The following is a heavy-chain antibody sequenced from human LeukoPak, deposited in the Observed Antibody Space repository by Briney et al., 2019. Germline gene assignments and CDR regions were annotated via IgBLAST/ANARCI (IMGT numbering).Heavy chain of an antibody. CDR3: LISFYGARPVSGGY. V-gene: IGHV1-18*01. D-gene: IGHD6-6*01. CDR2: VRPSSENA. J-gene: IGHJ4*02. Sequence: ASVKVSCKASGYTFIHYGFSWVRQAPGQGLEWMGWVRPSSENAIYAQDLQGRLTLTIDTSTSKAYMDLRILRPGDKAVYFCLISFYGARPVSGGYWGEGTLVSVSS. CDR1: GYTFIHYG.